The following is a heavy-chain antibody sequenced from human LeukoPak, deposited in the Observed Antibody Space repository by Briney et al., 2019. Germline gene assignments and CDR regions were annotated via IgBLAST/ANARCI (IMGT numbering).Heavy chain of an antibody. CDR1: GYTFTGYY. Sequence: GASVKVSCKASGYTFTGYYMHWVRQAPGQGLEWMGGFIPIFGSPTYAQKFQGRVTFTTDESTYTAYMELSNLRSDDTAVFYCAGFFYDSSGAAFDIWGQGTMVTVSS. CDR3: AGFFYDSSGAAFDI. D-gene: IGHD3-22*01. V-gene: IGHV1-69*05. CDR2: FIPIFGSP. J-gene: IGHJ3*02.